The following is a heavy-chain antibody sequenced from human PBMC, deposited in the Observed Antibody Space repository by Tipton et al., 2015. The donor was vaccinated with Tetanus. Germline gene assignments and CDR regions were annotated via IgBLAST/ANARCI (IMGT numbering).Heavy chain of an antibody. CDR2: ISSSSTYI. D-gene: IGHD2-2*01. V-gene: IGHV3-21*01. Sequence: CAASGFTFTNYFMTWVRQAPGKGLEWVSSISSSSTYIYYADSVKGRFTISRDNAENSLYLQMNSLRAEDTAVYYCARDTSAAANEYYFDYWGQGALVTVSS. CDR3: ARDTSAAANEYYFDY. J-gene: IGHJ4*02. CDR1: GFTFTNYF.